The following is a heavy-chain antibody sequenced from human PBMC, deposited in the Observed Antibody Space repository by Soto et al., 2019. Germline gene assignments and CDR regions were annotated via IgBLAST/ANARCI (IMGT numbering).Heavy chain of an antibody. V-gene: IGHV1-2*02. CDR2: INPSNEIT. CDR3: MRGGWGDSPIDY. Sequence: ASVKGCCKTCGYTFSTYYVHWARRAPGRGFQWLGWINPSNEITTFSEFFQGRITMTRDTSTNTVHMELNRLTSHDTAVYYCMRGGWGDSPIDYWGQGTQVTVSS. CDR1: GYTFSTYY. J-gene: IGHJ4*02. D-gene: IGHD1-26*01.